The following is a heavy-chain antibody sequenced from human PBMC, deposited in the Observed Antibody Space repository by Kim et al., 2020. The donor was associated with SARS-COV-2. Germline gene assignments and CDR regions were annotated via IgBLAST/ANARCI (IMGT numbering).Heavy chain of an antibody. V-gene: IGHV3-21*01. Sequence: GGSLRLSCAASGFTFSSYSMNWVRQAPGKGLEWVSSISSSSSYIYYADSVKGRFTISRDNAKNSLYLQMNSLRAEDTAVYYCAREVVVAATDRLDYWGQGTLVTVSS. J-gene: IGHJ4*02. CDR1: GFTFSSYS. D-gene: IGHD2-15*01. CDR2: ISSSSSYI. CDR3: AREVVVAATDRLDY.